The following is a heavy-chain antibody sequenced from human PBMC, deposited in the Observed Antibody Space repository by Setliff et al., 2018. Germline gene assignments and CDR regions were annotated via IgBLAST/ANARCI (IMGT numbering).Heavy chain of an antibody. CDR2: ISSSSSTI. CDR3: ARDPNSGSYWNYYYYMDV. V-gene: IGHV3-48*01. D-gene: IGHD1-26*01. J-gene: IGHJ6*03. CDR1: GFTFSSYS. Sequence: GGSLRLSCAASGFTFSSYSMNWVRQAPGKGLEWVSYISSSSSTIYYADSVKGRFTISRDNAKNSLYLQMNSLRAEDTAVYYCARDPNSGSYWNYYYYMDVWGKVTTVTVSS.